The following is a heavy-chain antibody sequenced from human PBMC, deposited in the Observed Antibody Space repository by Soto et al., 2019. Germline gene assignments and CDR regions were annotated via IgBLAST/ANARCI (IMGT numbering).Heavy chain of an antibody. CDR2: IGTAGDT. D-gene: IGHD6-6*01. V-gene: IGHV3-13*01. CDR1: GFTFSSYD. Sequence: GGSLRLSCAASGFTFSSYDMHWVRQATGKGLEWVSAIGTAGDTYYPGSVKGRFTISRENAKNSLYLQMNSLRAGDTAVYYCARGGSSVPTTDAFDIWGQGTMVTVSS. J-gene: IGHJ3*02. CDR3: ARGGSSVPTTDAFDI.